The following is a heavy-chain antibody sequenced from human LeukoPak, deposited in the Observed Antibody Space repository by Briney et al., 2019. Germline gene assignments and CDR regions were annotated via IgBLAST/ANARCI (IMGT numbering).Heavy chain of an antibody. CDR1: GFTFSRYA. D-gene: IGHD6-6*01. J-gene: IGHJ4*02. CDR3: AAPASSSTVYYFDY. Sequence: GGSLRLSCAVSGFTFSRYAMTWVRQAPGKGLEWVSSISNSDGSTYYADSVKGRFTISRDNSQNTLYLQMNSLRAEDTAVYYCAAPASSSTVYYFDYWGQGTLVTVSS. CDR2: ISNSDGST. V-gene: IGHV3-23*01.